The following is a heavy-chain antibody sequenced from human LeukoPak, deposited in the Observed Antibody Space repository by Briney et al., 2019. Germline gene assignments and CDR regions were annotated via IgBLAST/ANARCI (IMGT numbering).Heavy chain of an antibody. D-gene: IGHD2-21*01. Sequence: SETLSLTCAVYGGSFSGYYWSWIRQPPGEGLEWIGEINHSGSTNYNPSLKSRVTISVDTSRNQFSLKLSSVTAADTAVYYCARGLQGVIDPWGQGTLVTVSS. J-gene: IGHJ5*02. CDR2: INHSGST. V-gene: IGHV4-34*01. CDR1: GGSFSGYY. CDR3: ARGLQGVIDP.